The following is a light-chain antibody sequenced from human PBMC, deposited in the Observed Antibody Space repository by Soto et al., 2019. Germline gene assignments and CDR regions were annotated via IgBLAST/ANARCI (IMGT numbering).Light chain of an antibody. CDR2: GAS. J-gene: IGKJ1*01. CDR1: QNLSPNR. V-gene: IGKV3-20*01. Sequence: EIVLTQSPGTLSLSPGQRATLSCRASQNLSPNRLAWYQQKPGQAPRLLIYGASSRATGIPDRFSGSGSGTDFTLTISRLEPEDFAVYYCQQYGSSPGTFGQGTKVEIK. CDR3: QQYGSSPGT.